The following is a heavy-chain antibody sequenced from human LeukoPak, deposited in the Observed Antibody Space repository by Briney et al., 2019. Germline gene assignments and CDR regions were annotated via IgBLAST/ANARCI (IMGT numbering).Heavy chain of an antibody. CDR1: GYSFASYW. J-gene: IGHJ4*02. Sequence: GESLKISCKGFGYSFASYWIAWVRQLPGKGLEWMGIIYPGDSDTRYSPSFQGQVTISADKSINTAYLQWSSLQASDTAMYYCARRTNRDFDYWGQGTLVTVSS. CDR2: IYPGDSDT. V-gene: IGHV5-51*01. CDR3: ARRTNRDFDY. D-gene: IGHD1-14*01.